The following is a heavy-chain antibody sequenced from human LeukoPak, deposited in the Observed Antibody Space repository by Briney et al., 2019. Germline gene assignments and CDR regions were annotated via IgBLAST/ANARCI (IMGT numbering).Heavy chain of an antibody. CDR2: IYHSGST. V-gene: IGHV4-30-2*01. Sequence: SETLSLTCAVSGGSISSGGYSWHWMRQPPGKGLEWIGYIYHSGSTYYNPSLKSRVTILVNRSKNQFSLKLGSVTAADTAVYYCARIKASTTMVRGVIIPYYYYGMDVWGQGTTVTVSS. CDR1: GGSISSGGYS. J-gene: IGHJ6*02. D-gene: IGHD3-10*01. CDR3: ARIKASTTMVRGVIIPYYYYGMDV.